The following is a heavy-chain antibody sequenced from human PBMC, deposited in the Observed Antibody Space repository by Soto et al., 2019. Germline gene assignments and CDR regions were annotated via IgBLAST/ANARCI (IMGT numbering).Heavy chain of an antibody. CDR3: TRWRRGYIVATISPYYYGMDV. V-gene: IGHV3-49*03. J-gene: IGHJ6*02. CDR2: IRSKAYGGTT. Sequence: GGSLRLSCTASGFTFGDYAMSWFRQAPGKGLEWVGFIRSKAYGGTTEYAASVKGRFTISRDDSKSIAYLQMNSLKTEDTAVYYCTRWRRGYIVATISPYYYGMDVWGQGTTVTVSS. CDR1: GFTFGDYA. D-gene: IGHD5-12*01.